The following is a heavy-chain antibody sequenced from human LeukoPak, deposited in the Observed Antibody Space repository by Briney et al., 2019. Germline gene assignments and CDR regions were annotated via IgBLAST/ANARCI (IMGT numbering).Heavy chain of an antibody. Sequence: PGRSLRLSCAASGFTFDDYAMHWVRQAPGKGLEWVSGISWNSGSIGYADSVKGRFTISRDNAKNSLYLQMNSLRAEDTALYYCARTRWLVSAFDYWGQGTLVTVSS. J-gene: IGHJ4*02. CDR1: GFTFDDYA. CDR2: ISWNSGSI. V-gene: IGHV3-9*01. D-gene: IGHD6-19*01. CDR3: ARTRWLVSAFDY.